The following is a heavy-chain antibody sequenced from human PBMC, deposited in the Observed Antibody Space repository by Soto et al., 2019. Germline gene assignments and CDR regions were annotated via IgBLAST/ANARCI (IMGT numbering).Heavy chain of an antibody. CDR3: ARTAVAGPYYWYFDL. Sequence: SETLSLTCTVSGGSISSYYWSWIRQPPGKGLEWIGYIYYSGSTNYNPSLKSRVTISVDTSKNQFSLKLSSVTAADTAAYYCARTAVAGPYYWYFDLWGRGTLVTVSS. CDR2: IYYSGST. D-gene: IGHD6-19*01. J-gene: IGHJ2*01. CDR1: GGSISSYY. V-gene: IGHV4-59*01.